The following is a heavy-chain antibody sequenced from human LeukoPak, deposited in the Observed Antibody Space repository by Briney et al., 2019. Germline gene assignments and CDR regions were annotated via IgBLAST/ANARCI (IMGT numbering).Heavy chain of an antibody. CDR3: ARENGAGYYYYMDV. D-gene: IGHD1-1*01. V-gene: IGHV3-11*04. J-gene: IGHJ6*03. CDR1: GFTFSDYY. CDR2: ISSSGSTI. Sequence: LGGSLRLSCAASGFTFSDYYMSWIRQAPGKGLEWVSYISSSGSTIYYADSVKGRFTISRDNAKNSLYLQMNSLRAEDTAVYYCARENGAGYYYYMDVWGKGTTVTVSS.